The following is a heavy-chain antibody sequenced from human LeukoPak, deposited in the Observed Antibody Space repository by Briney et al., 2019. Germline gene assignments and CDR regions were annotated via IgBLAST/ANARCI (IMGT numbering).Heavy chain of an antibody. Sequence: ASVKVSCKVSGYTLTELSMHWVRQAPGKGLEWMGGFDPEDGETIYAQKFQGRVTMTEDTSTDTAYMELSSLRSEDTAVYYCARGGGVRFGSGWRPGNWFDPWGQGTLVIVSS. D-gene: IGHD6-19*01. V-gene: IGHV1-24*01. J-gene: IGHJ5*02. CDR3: ARGGGVRFGSGWRPGNWFDP. CDR2: FDPEDGET. CDR1: GYTLTELS.